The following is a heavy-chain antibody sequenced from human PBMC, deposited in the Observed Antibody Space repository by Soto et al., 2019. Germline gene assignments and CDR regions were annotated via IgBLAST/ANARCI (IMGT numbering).Heavy chain of an antibody. Sequence: SETLSLTCAVYGGSFSGYYWSWIRQPPGKGLEWIGEINHSGSTNYNPSLKSRVTISVDTSKNQFSLKLSSVTAADTAVYYCARGSRISGGDYWGQGTLVTVSS. V-gene: IGHV4-34*01. J-gene: IGHJ4*02. CDR3: ARGSRISGGDY. CDR2: INHSGST. CDR1: GGSFSGYY. D-gene: IGHD2-15*01.